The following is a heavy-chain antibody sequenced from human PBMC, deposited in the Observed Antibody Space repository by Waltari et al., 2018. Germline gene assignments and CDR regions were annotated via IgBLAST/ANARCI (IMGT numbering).Heavy chain of an antibody. CDR1: GDSVSSSYL. CDR3: ARDRGRGLYLDT. J-gene: IGHJ5*02. D-gene: IGHD2-15*01. CDR2: VHGSGRT. Sequence: QLRLQESGPGLVQPSGTVSLSCAVSGDSVSSSYLWNWVRQSPQKGLEWIGQVHGSGRTNYSPSFASRVTVSLDTSKNLFSLEVTSATAADTAVYYCARDRGRGLYLDTWGPGTLVTVSP. V-gene: IGHV4-4*02.